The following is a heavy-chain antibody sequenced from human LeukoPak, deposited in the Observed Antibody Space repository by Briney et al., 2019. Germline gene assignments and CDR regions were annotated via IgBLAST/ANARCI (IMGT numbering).Heavy chain of an antibody. J-gene: IGHJ3*02. CDR1: GFTLSSYE. D-gene: IGHD3-22*01. CDR3: AKSWNYYDSSGDDALDI. Sequence: QSGGSLRLSCTVSGFTLSSYEMSWIRQAPGKGLEWVSSIDYDGGSGHYADSVKGRFTISRDNSKNTLYLQMNSLRVEDTAVYYCAKSWNYYDSSGDDALDIWGQGTMVTVSS. CDR2: IDYDGGSG. V-gene: IGHV3-23*01.